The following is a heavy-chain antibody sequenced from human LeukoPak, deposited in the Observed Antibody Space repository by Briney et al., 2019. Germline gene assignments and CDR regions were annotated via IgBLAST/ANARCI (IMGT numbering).Heavy chain of an antibody. CDR1: GFTFSSYA. CDR2: ISYDGSNK. J-gene: IGHJ4*02. CDR3: ARADSSSWAHDY. D-gene: IGHD6-13*01. V-gene: IGHV3-30-3*01. Sequence: GGSLRPSCAASGFTFSSYAMHWVRQAPGKGLEWVAVISYDGSNKYYADSVKGRFTISRDNSKNTLYLQMNSLRAEDTAVYYCARADSSSWAHDYWGQGTLVTVSS.